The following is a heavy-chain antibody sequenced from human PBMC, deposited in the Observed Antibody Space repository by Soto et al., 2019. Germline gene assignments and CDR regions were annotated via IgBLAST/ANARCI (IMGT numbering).Heavy chain of an antibody. Sequence: SETLSLTCTVSGGSISSYYWSWIRQPPGKGLEWIGYIYYSGSTNYNPSLKSRVTISVDTSKNQFSLKLSSVTAADTAVYYCARRSLSSSSGRYYYYYMDVWGKGTTVTVSS. CDR1: GGSISSYY. V-gene: IGHV4-59*01. J-gene: IGHJ6*03. D-gene: IGHD6-6*01. CDR2: IYYSGST. CDR3: ARRSLSSSSGRYYYYYMDV.